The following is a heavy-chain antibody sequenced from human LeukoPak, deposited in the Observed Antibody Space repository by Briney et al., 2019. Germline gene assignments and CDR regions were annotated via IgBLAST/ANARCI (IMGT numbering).Heavy chain of an antibody. CDR1: GFTFSSFA. V-gene: IGHV3-23*01. J-gene: IGHJ4*02. D-gene: IGHD5-18*01. CDR2: VSGSGHGT. Sequence: GGSLRLSCAASGFTFSSFAMSWVRQAPGKGLEWVSGVSGSGHGTYYADSVKGRFTISRDNSKNTLHLQMNSLRAEDTAVYYCAKGSYGYVFYFDSWGQGTLVTVSS. CDR3: AKGSYGYVFYFDS.